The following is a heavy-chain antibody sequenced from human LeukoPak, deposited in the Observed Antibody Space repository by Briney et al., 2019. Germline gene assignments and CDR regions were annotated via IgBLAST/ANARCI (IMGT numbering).Heavy chain of an antibody. V-gene: IGHV5-51*01. CDR1: GYSFTSYW. CDR2: IYPGDSDT. D-gene: IGHD6-19*01. CDR3: ARQHNSGWALDAFDI. Sequence: GESLKISCKGSGYSFTSYWIGWVRQMPGKGLEWMGIIYPGDSDTKYSPSFQGQVTISADKSISTAYLQWSSLKASDTAMYYCARQHNSGWALDAFDIWGQGTMVTVSS. J-gene: IGHJ3*02.